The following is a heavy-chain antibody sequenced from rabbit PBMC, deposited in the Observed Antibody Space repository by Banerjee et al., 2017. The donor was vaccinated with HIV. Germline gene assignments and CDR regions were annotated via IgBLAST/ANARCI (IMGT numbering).Heavy chain of an antibody. CDR1: GFSFSNKYV. V-gene: IGHV1S40*01. CDR2: INTNSGNA. CDR3: VRGGYYSSGWHL. J-gene: IGHJ4*01. D-gene: IGHD4-1*01. Sequence: QSLEESGGDLVKPEGSLTLTCTASGFSFSNKYVMCWVRQAPGKGLEWIACINTNSGNAVYASWAKGRFTISSHNAQNTVSLQLNSLTDSDTATYFCVRGGYYSSGWHLWGPGTLVTVS.